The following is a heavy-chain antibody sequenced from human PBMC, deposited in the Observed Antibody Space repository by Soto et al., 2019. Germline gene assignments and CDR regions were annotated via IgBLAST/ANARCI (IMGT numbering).Heavy chain of an antibody. CDR3: ARMATFGSLNWFDP. CDR1: GYSFTNND. J-gene: IGHJ5*02. D-gene: IGHD3-16*01. V-gene: IGHV1-8*01. Sequence: ASVKVSCKASGYSFTNNDVSWVRQATGQGLEWMGWMNPGRGDTGYAQKFQGRVTMTRDIFIATAYMELSSLRSDDTAIYYCARMATFGSLNWFDPWGQGTLVTVSS. CDR2: MNPGRGDT.